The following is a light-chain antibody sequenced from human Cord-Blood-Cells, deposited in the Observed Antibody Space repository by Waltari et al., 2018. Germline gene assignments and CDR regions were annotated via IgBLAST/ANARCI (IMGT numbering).Light chain of an antibody. V-gene: IGLV3-19*01. CDR1: SLRSYY. J-gene: IGLJ2*01. CDR3: NSRDSSGNHVV. CDR2: GKN. Sequence: SSELTQDPAVSLALGQTVRIPCQGDSLRSYYASWYQQKPGQDPVLVSYGKNNRPSGIPDRFSGSSSGNTASLTITGAQAEDEADYYCNSRDSSGNHVVFGGGTKLTVL.